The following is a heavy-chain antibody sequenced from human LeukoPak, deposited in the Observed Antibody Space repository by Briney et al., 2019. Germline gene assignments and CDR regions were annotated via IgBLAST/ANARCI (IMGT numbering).Heavy chain of an antibody. D-gene: IGHD2-21*02. J-gene: IGHJ4*02. CDR3: AREGQAYCGGDCYVDY. CDR2: IWYDGSNK. V-gene: IGHV3-33*08. CDR1: GFALSSHW. Sequence: LGGSLRLSCAASGFALSSHWMTWVRQAPGKGLEWVAVIWYDGSNKYYADSVKGRFTISRDNSKNTLYLQMNSLRAEDTAVYYCAREGQAYCGGDCYVDYWGQGTLVTVSS.